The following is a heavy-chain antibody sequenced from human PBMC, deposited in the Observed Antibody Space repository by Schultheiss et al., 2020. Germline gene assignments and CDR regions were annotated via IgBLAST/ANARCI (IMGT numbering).Heavy chain of an antibody. CDR2: IYSGDST. V-gene: IGHV3-66*01. D-gene: IGHD6-19*01. CDR3: ASRSSGWYFVY. Sequence: WGSLRLSCAASGFTFSDYYMSWIRQAPGKGLEWVSVIYSGDSTSYVDSVKGRFTISRDNSKNTLYLQMNSLRAEDTAFYYCASRSSGWYFVYWGQGTLVTVSS. J-gene: IGHJ4*02. CDR1: GFTFSDYY.